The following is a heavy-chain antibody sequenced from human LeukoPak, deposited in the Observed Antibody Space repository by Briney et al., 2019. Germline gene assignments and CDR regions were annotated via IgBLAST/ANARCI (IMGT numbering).Heavy chain of an antibody. Sequence: PSETLSLTCAVYGGSFSSYYWSWIRQPPGKGLEWIGYIYYSGSTNYNPSLKSRDTISVDTSKNQFSLKLSSVTAADTAVHHCARGSRANFDYWGQGTLVTVSS. V-gene: IGHV4-59*01. J-gene: IGHJ4*02. CDR3: ARGSRANFDY. CDR1: GGSFSSYY. CDR2: IYYSGST.